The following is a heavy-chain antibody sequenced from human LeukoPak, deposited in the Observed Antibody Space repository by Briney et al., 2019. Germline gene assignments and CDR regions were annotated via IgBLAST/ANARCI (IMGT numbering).Heavy chain of an antibody. D-gene: IGHD6-13*01. Sequence: SETLSLTCAVYGGSFSGYYWSWIRQPPGKGLEWIGEINHSGSTNYNPSLKSRVTISVDTSKNQFSLKLRSVTAADTAVYYCASPGIAAADITARGAKYFQHWGQGTLVTVSS. CDR2: INHSGST. V-gene: IGHV4-34*01. CDR3: ASPGIAAADITARGAKYFQH. J-gene: IGHJ1*01. CDR1: GGSFSGYY.